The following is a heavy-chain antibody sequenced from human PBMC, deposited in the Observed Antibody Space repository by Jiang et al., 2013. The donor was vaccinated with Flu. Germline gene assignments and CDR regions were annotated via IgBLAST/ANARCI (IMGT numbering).Heavy chain of an antibody. CDR2: GST. V-gene: IGHV1-46*01. D-gene: IGHD6-13*01. CDR3: ARDLYSSSWYYFDY. Sequence: GSTSYAQKFQGRVTMTRDTSTSTVYMELSSLRSEDTAVYYCARDLYSSSWYYFDYWGQGTLVTVSS. J-gene: IGHJ4*02.